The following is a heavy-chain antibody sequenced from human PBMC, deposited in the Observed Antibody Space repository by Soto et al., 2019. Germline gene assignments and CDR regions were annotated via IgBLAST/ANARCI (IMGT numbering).Heavy chain of an antibody. Sequence: GESLKISCKASGYDFPTHCIAWVRQMPGKGLEWMGLIYPGDSDTRYSPPFEGQVIISADKSITTAYMQWSSLKASDTAIYHCARGIYYSSGAVSMAFWGQGTQVTVSS. CDR3: ARGIYYSSGAVSMAF. D-gene: IGHD2-15*01. CDR1: GYDFPTHC. V-gene: IGHV5-51*01. J-gene: IGHJ4*02. CDR2: IYPGDSDT.